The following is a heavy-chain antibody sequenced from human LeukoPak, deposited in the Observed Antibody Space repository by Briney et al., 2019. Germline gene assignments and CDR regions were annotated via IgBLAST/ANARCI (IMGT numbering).Heavy chain of an antibody. CDR1: GFTLSDYY. CDR3: ASHSAWLPDASDM. CDR2: ISSSGSII. J-gene: IGHJ3*02. D-gene: IGHD6-19*01. V-gene: IGHV3-11*01. Sequence: GESLRLSCAASGFTLSDYYMSWIRQAPGKGLECVSYISSSGSIIYYAESVKGRFTIYRDNAMKSLYLQMNSLRAEDTAVYYCASHSAWLPDASDMWGQGTMVTVSS.